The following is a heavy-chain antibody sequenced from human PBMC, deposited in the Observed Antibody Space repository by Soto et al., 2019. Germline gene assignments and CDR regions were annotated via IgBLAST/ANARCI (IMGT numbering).Heavy chain of an antibody. CDR1: RFTFSYYW. D-gene: IGHD1-26*01. CDR3: ARGDRGAFDL. V-gene: IGHV3-74*01. Sequence: EVQLVESGGGLVRPGGSLRLSCAASRFTFSYYWMDWVCQAPGKGLVWVSRIHSDGSSTTYADFVKGRFIISRDNARNTVDLQMNSVRVEDTAVYYCARGDRGAFDLWGQGTVVTVSS. J-gene: IGHJ3*01. CDR2: IHSDGSST.